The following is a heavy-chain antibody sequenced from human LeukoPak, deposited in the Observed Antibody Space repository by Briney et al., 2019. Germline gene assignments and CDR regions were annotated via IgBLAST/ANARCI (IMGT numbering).Heavy chain of an antibody. V-gene: IGHV1-2*02. Sequence: ASVKVSCKASGYTFTGYYMHWVRQAPGQGLEWMGWINSNSGCPNYAQKFQGRVTMTRDTSISTAYMELSRLRSDDTAVYYCARARRYCSGGSCYSSTYNWFDPWGQGTLVTVSS. CDR3: ARARRYCSGGSCYSSTYNWFDP. CDR2: INSNSGCP. D-gene: IGHD2-15*01. CDR1: GYTFTGYY. J-gene: IGHJ5*02.